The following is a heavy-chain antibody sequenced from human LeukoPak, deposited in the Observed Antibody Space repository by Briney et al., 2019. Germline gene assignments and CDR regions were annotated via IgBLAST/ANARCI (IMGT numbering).Heavy chain of an antibody. CDR1: GGSISSYY. V-gene: IGHV4-59*01. J-gene: IGHJ3*01. CDR3: ARARRDLLAFDL. D-gene: IGHD1-26*01. Sequence: SETLSLTCTVPGGSISSYYWSWTRQPPGKGLEWIGYIFYSGSTNYNPSLKGRVTISVDTSKNQFSLKLSSVTAADTAVYYCARARRDLLAFDLWGQGTMVTVSS. CDR2: IFYSGST.